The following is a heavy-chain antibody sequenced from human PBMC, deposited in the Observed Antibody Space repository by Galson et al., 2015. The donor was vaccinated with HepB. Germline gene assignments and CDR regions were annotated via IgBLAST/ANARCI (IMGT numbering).Heavy chain of an antibody. CDR3: AVVVPAAIGDDAFDI. J-gene: IGHJ3*02. D-gene: IGHD2-2*02. V-gene: IGHV1-69*01. CDR1: GGTFSSYA. CDR2: IIPIFGTA. Sequence: SCKASGGTFSSYAISWVRQAPGQGLEWMGGIIPIFGTANYAQKFQGRVTITADESTSTAYMELSSLRSEDTAVYYCAVVVPAAIGDDAFDIWGQGTMVTVSS.